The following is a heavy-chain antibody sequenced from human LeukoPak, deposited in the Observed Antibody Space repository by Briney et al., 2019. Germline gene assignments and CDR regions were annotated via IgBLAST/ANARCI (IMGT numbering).Heavy chain of an antibody. CDR1: GGSISSSSYY. V-gene: IGHV4-39*01. D-gene: IGHD1-26*01. Sequence: SETLSLTCTVSGGSISSSSYYWGWIRQPPGKGLEWIGSFYYSGGTYYNPSLKSRVTISVDTSKTQFSLKLSSVTAADTAVYYCARAQVGIVGATEFAYWGQGTLVTVSS. CDR2: FYYSGGT. CDR3: ARAQVGIVGATEFAY. J-gene: IGHJ4*02.